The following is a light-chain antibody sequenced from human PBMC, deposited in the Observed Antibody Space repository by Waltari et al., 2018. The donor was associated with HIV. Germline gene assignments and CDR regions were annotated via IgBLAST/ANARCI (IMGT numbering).Light chain of an antibody. V-gene: IGKV2-28*01. CDR3: MQALQTPAS. Sequence: DIVMTQSPLSLPVTPGEPASISCRSSQSLLHSNGYNYLDWYLQKPGQSPQLLIYLVSKRASGVPDRFSGSGSGTDFTLKISRVEAEDVGVYYCMQALQTPASFGQGTKLEIK. J-gene: IGKJ2*01. CDR2: LVS. CDR1: QSLLHSNGYNY.